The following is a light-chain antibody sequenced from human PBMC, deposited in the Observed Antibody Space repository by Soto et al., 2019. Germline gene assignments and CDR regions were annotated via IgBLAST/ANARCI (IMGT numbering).Light chain of an antibody. CDR3: QQFNSYPFT. CDR2: DAS. V-gene: IGKV1-13*02. CDR1: QGISSA. Sequence: AIQLTQSPSSLSASVGDRVTITCRASQGISSALAWYQQKPGKAPKLLIYDASSLESGVPSRFSGSGSGTDFTLTISSLRPEDFATYYCQQFNSYPFTFGQGTRLEIK. J-gene: IGKJ5*01.